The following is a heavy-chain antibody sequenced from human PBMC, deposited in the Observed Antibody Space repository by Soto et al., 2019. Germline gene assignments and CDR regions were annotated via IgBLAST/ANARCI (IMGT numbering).Heavy chain of an antibody. D-gene: IGHD3-10*01. CDR2: IIPIFGTA. CDR3: ARAFEPNYYDSGSYYFDY. J-gene: IGHJ4*02. Sequence: ASVKVSCKASGGTFSSYAISWVRQAPGQGLEWMGGIIPIFGTANYAQKFQGRVTITADESTSTAYMELSSLRSEDTAVYYCARAFEPNYYDSGSYYFDYWGQGTLVTVSS. V-gene: IGHV1-69*13. CDR1: GGTFSSYA.